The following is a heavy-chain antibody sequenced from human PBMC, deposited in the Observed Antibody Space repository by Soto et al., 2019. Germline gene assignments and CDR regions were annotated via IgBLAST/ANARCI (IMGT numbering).Heavy chain of an antibody. CDR3: AREPNKNFFSGSDNNAGGLEV. J-gene: IGHJ6*02. D-gene: IGHD3-10*01. Sequence: SETLSLTCDLSGCSISSRYYWGCGRPPPGKGLAWIGSSHHRGSTYYNPSLKSRVTISVDTSNNQFSLKLSSVTAAYTAVYYCAREPNKNFFSGSDNNAGGLEVGRQGTTVT. V-gene: IGHV4-38-2*02. CDR1: GCSISSRYY. CDR2: SHHRGST.